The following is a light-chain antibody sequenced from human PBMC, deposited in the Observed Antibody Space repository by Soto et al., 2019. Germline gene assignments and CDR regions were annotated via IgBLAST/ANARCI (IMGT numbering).Light chain of an antibody. J-gene: IGKJ3*01. CDR1: QSLLHSNGYNY. CDR2: LGS. CDR3: MQALQTPLT. Sequence: DIVMPQSPLSLPVTPGEPASISCRSSQSLLHSNGYNYLDWYLQKPGQSPQLLIDLGSNRSSGDPDRFSGSGSGTDFTLKISRVEAEDVGVYYCMQALQTPLTFGPGTKVYIK. V-gene: IGKV2-28*01.